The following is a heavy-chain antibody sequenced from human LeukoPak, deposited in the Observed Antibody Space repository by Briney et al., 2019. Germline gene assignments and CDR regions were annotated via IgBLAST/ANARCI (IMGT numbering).Heavy chain of an antibody. CDR1: GGSVSSGSYS. D-gene: IGHD7-27*01. J-gene: IGHJ3*02. V-gene: IGHV4-30-2*01. CDR3: ARDLGASWGDAFDI. CDR2: IYHSGST. Sequence: SETLSLTCTVSGGSVSSGSYSWSWIRQPPGKGLEWIGYIYHSGSTYYNPSLKSRVTISVDRSKNQFSLKLSSVTAADTAVYYCARDLGASWGDAFDIWGQGTMVTVSS.